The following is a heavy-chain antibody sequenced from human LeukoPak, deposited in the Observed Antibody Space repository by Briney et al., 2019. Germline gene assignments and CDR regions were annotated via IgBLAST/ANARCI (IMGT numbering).Heavy chain of an antibody. CDR2: VHPNSGNT. CDR3: ARGPRNDP. D-gene: IGHD1-14*01. Sequence: ASVKVSCKTSGYPFTTWEINWVRQAAGQGLEWMGWVHPNSGNTAYAQKFQGRVTMTRDTSISTAYMELSGLRSDDTAVYFCARGPRNDPWGQGTLVTVSS. J-gene: IGHJ5*02. CDR1: GYPFTTWE. V-gene: IGHV1-8*01.